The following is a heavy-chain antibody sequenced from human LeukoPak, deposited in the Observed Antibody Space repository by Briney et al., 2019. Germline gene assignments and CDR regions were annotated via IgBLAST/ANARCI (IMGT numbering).Heavy chain of an antibody. CDR1: GFTFSSYG. V-gene: IGHV3-30*02. Sequence: GGSLRLSCAASGFTFSSYGMHWVRQAPGKGLEWVAFIRYDGSNKYYADSVKGRFTISRDNSKNTLYLQMNSLRAEDTAVYYCAKDGHPVVPAAIPGSLDYWGQGTLVTVSS. CDR2: IRYDGSNK. J-gene: IGHJ4*02. CDR3: AKDGHPVVPAAIPGSLDY. D-gene: IGHD2-2*01.